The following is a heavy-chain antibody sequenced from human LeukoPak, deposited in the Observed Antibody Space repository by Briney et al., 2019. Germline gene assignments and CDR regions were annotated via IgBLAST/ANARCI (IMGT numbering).Heavy chain of an antibody. CDR2: IWYDGSNK. CDR1: GFTFSSYG. Sequence: GRSLRLSCAASGFTFSSYGMHWVRQAPGKGLEWVAVIWYDGSNKYYADSVKGRFTISRDNSKNTLYLQMNSLRAEDTAVYYCARDAGTWYSLIDYWGQGTLVTVSS. V-gene: IGHV3-33*01. D-gene: IGHD2-21*02. CDR3: ARDAGTWYSLIDY. J-gene: IGHJ4*02.